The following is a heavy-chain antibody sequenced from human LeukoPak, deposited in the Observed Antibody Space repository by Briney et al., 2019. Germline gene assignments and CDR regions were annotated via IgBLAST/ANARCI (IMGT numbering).Heavy chain of an antibody. CDR3: ARDLSLYCSGGSCYSLNY. CDR2: ISSSGSTI. CDR1: GFTFSSYS. J-gene: IGHJ4*02. D-gene: IGHD2-15*01. V-gene: IGHV3-48*04. Sequence: GGSLXLSCAASGFTFSSYSMNWVRQAPGKGLEWVSYISSSGSTIYYADSVKGRFTISRDNAKNSLYLQMNSLRAEDTAVYYCARDLSLYCSGGSCYSLNYWGQGTLVTVSS.